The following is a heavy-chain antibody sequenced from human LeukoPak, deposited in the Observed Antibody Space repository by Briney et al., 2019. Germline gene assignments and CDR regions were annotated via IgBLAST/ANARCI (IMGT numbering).Heavy chain of an antibody. CDR2: ISASGLST. V-gene: IGHV3-23*01. Sequence: GGSLRLSCAASGFSFSSYALTWVRQAPGKGLQWVSGISASGLSTHYADSVKGRFTISRDNSKNTLYLQMDSLGVEDTAVYYCARPWIGEFFEYWGQGTLVTVSS. J-gene: IGHJ4*02. CDR3: ARPWIGEFFEY. CDR1: GFSFSSYA. D-gene: IGHD3-10*01.